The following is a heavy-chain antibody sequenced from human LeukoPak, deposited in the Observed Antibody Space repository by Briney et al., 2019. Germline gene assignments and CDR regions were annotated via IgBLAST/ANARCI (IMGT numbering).Heavy chain of an antibody. CDR3: AKLRRREGAFDI. D-gene: IGHD1-26*01. Sequence: GGSLRLSCAASGFTFSSYAMSWVRQAPGKGLEWVSAISGSGGSTYYADSVEGRFTISRDNSKNTLYLQMNSLRAEDTAVYYCAKLRRREGAFDIWGQGTMVTVSS. CDR1: GFTFSSYA. V-gene: IGHV3-23*01. J-gene: IGHJ3*02. CDR2: ISGSGGST.